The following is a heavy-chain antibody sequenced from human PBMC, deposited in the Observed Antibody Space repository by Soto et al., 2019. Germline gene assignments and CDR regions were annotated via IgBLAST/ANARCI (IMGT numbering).Heavy chain of an antibody. D-gene: IGHD7-27*01. J-gene: IGHJ3*02. CDR3: ASQSWGSGDAFDI. CDR2: IYSGGST. V-gene: IGHV3-66*02. CDR1: GFTVSSNY. Sequence: GGSLRLSCAASGFTVSSNYMSWVRQAPGKGLEWVSVIYSGGSTYYADSVKGRFTISRDNSKNTLYLQMNSLRAEDTAVYCGASQSWGSGDAFDIWGQGTMVTVSS.